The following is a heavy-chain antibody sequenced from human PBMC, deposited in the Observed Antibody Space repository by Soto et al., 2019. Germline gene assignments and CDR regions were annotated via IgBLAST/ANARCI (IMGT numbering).Heavy chain of an antibody. CDR3: ARKKSCSSTSCYGIFDY. CDR2: IHDNGET. J-gene: IGHJ4*02. CDR1: GDSMSPYY. D-gene: IGHD2-2*01. V-gene: IGHV4-59*01. Sequence: QVQLQESGPGLVKPSETLFLTCSVSGDSMSPYYWNWIRQTPGKGLEWIGRIHDNGETIHNPSLESRXTXXXXXXXXXXXXXXXXXXXXXXXXYXCARKKSCSSTSCYGIFDYWGQGVLVTVSS.